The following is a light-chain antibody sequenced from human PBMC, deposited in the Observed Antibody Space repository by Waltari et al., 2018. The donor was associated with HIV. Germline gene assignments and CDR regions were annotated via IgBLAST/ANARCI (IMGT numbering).Light chain of an antibody. J-gene: IGLJ3*02. Sequence: YVLTQPPSVSVAPGAAATNSRGAWNIGGTSVHWYKQQPGQAPVLVTRYNSARPSGIPDRISGSNSGHTATLTITSVEAGDEATYYCQVWDSSNEHVVFGGGTELTVL. CDR2: YNS. CDR1: NIGGTS. V-gene: IGLV3-21*04. CDR3: QVWDSSNEHVV.